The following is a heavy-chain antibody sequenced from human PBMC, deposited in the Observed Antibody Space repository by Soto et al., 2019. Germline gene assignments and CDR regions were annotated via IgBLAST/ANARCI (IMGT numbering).Heavy chain of an antibody. Sequence: QVQLQESGPGLVKPSETLSLSCIVSGSSIRSGSHYWSWTRQPPGKGLEWIAYMHSSGSTNYNPSLKSRVTISADTTKSQFSLKLTSVTGADTAVYYCARDRGYWGQGTLVTVSS. J-gene: IGHJ4*02. CDR3: ARDRGY. CDR1: GSSIRSGSHY. CDR2: MHSSGST. V-gene: IGHV4-61*01.